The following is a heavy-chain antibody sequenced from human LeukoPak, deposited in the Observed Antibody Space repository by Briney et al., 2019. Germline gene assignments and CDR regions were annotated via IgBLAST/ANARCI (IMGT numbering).Heavy chain of an antibody. CDR2: ISGSGFTT. CDR3: EKCDTNGAHFDY. V-gene: IGHV3-23*01. D-gene: IGHD2-21*02. J-gene: IGHJ4*02. CDR1: GFTFSNDV. Sequence: GGSLRLSCAASGFTFSNDVMAWVRQAPGKGLEWVSGISGSGFTTYYADSVKGRFTTSRDNAKNTLYLQMNTLRAEDTAVYYCEKCDTNGAHFDYWGQGTLVTVSS.